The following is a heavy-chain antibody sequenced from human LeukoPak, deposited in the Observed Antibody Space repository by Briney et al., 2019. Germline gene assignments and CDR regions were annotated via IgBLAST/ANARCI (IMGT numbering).Heavy chain of an antibody. Sequence: GGSLRLSCAASGFTFSSYGMHWVRQAPGKGLEWVAVIWYDGSNECYADSVKGRFTISRDNSKNTLYLQMNSLRAEDTAVYYCARERLRAFDYWGQGTLVTVSS. V-gene: IGHV3-33*01. CDR3: ARERLRAFDY. J-gene: IGHJ4*02. CDR2: IWYDGSNE. CDR1: GFTFSSYG. D-gene: IGHD6-25*01.